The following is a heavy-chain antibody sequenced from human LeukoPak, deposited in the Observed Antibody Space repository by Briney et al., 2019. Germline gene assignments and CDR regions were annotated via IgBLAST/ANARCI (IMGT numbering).Heavy chain of an antibody. J-gene: IGHJ4*02. D-gene: IGHD3-16*02. CDR3: ARDLGAYYDYVWGSYPPENSFDY. V-gene: IGHV1-18*01. CDR1: GYTFSNFG. CDR2: ISDYNGNT. Sequence: ASVKVSCKASGYTFSNFGITWVRQPPGQGLECMGWISDYNGNTKYTQIFQGRVTMTTDASTSTAYMELRSLTSDDTAVYYCARDLGAYYDYVWGSYPPENSFDYWGQGTLVTVSS.